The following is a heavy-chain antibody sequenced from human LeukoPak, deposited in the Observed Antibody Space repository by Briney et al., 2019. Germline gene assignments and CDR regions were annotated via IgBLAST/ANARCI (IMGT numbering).Heavy chain of an antibody. CDR3: ARGEPSIASTGAPPFDL. V-gene: IGHV4-59*01. Sequence: SETLSLTCTVSGGSIRSYYWEWIRQPPGKGLEWIGYICYSGSTDYNPSLKSRVTLSVDTSKNQFSLRLSSVTAADTAVYYCARGEPSIASTGAPPFDLWGRGTLVTVSS. D-gene: IGHD6-13*01. CDR1: GGSIRSYY. CDR2: ICYSGST. J-gene: IGHJ2*01.